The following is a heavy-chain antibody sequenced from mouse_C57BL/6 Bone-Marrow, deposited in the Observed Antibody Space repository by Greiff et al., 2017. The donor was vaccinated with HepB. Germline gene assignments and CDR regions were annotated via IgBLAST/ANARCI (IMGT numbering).Heavy chain of an antibody. CDR2: INPGSGGT. J-gene: IGHJ4*01. CDR3: ARPYYSNYSAMDY. CDR1: GYAFTNYL. V-gene: IGHV1-54*01. Sequence: QVQLQQSGAELVRPGTSVKVSCKASGYAFTNYLIEWVKQRPGQGLEWIGVINPGSGGTNYNEKFKGKATLTADKSSSTAYMQLSSLTSEDSAVYFCARPYYSNYSAMDYWGQGTSVTVSS. D-gene: IGHD2-5*01.